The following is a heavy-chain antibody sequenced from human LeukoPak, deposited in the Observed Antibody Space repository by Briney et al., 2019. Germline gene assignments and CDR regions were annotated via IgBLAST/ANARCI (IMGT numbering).Heavy chain of an antibody. D-gene: IGHD5-18*01. V-gene: IGHV1-69*13. Sequence: ASVKVSCKASGGTFISYAISWVRQAPGKGREWMGGIIPIFGTANYAQKFQGRVTITADESTSPAYMELSSLRSEDTAVYYCARDPTSAVDTAMYWDNWFDLWGQGTLVTVSS. CDR1: GGTFISYA. CDR2: IIPIFGTA. J-gene: IGHJ5*02. CDR3: ARDPTSAVDTAMYWDNWFDL.